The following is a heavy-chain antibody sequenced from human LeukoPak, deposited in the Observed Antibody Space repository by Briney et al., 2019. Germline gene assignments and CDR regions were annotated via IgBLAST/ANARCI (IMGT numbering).Heavy chain of an antibody. J-gene: IGHJ4*02. CDR1: GFTFSSYS. V-gene: IGHV3-21*01. D-gene: IGHD3-22*01. CDR3: ARSNHYYDSSGYFL. CDR2: ISSSSSYI. Sequence: GGSLRLSCAASGFTFSSYSMNWVRQAPGKGLEWVSSISSSSSYIYYADSVKGRFTISRDNAKNSLYLQMNSLRAEDTAVYYCARSNHYYDSSGYFLWGQGTLVTVSS.